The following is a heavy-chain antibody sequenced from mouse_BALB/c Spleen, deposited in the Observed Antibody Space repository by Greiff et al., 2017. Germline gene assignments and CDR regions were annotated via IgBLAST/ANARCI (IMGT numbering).Heavy chain of an antibody. CDR1: GFTFSSYG. V-gene: IGHV5-6*01. D-gene: IGHD3-2*01. CDR3: ARRDSTGYRAMDY. CDR2: ISSGGSYT. Sequence: DVQLVESGGDLVKPGGSLKLSCAASGFTFSSYGMSWVRQTPDKRLEWVATISSGGSYTYYPDSVKGRFTISRDNAKNTLYLQMSSLKSEDTAMYYCARRDSTGYRAMDYWGQGTSVTVSS. J-gene: IGHJ4*01.